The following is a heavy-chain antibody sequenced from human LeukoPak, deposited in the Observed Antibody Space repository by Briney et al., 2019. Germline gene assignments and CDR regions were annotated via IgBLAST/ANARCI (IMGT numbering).Heavy chain of an antibody. CDR2: IIPIFGTA. V-gene: IGHV1-69*05. CDR1: GGTFSSYA. CDR3: ARVPSGQDAFDI. J-gene: IGHJ3*02. Sequence: ASVRVSCKASGGTFSSYAISWVRQAPGQGLEWMGGIIPIFGTANYAQKFQGRVTITTDESTSTAYMELSSLRSEDTTVYYCARVPSGQDAFDIWGQGTMVTVSS.